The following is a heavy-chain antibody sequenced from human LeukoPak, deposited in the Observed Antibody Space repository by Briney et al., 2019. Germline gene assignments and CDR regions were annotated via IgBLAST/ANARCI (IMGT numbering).Heavy chain of an antibody. J-gene: IGHJ4*02. CDR3: AKESTHYGGGYFDY. D-gene: IGHD4-17*01. CDR2: IRYDGSNK. V-gene: IGHV3-30*02. CDR1: GFTFSSYG. Sequence: GGPLRLSCAASGFTFSSYGKHWVRQAPGKGLEGVAFIRYDGSNKYYADSVKGRFTISRDNSKNTLYLQMNSLRAEDTAVYYCAKESTHYGGGYFDYWGQGTLVTVSS.